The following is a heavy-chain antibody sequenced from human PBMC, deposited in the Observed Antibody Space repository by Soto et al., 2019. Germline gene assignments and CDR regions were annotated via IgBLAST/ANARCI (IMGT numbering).Heavy chain of an antibody. Sequence: SETLSLTCTVSGGSISGYYWSWIRQSPGNGLECIGYIYPGGSTNYNPSLKSRVTTSVDTSKTQFSLKLSSVTAADTAVYYCARGEYDSWSGPPKLNYYYYYGMEVWGQGTTVTVSS. V-gene: IGHV4-59*13. D-gene: IGHD3-3*01. CDR2: IYPGGST. J-gene: IGHJ6*02. CDR3: ARGEYDSWSGPPKLNYYYYYGMEV. CDR1: GGSISGYY.